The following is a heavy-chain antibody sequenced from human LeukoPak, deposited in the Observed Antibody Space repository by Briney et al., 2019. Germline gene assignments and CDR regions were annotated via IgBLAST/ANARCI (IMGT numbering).Heavy chain of an antibody. CDR1: GGSFSGYY. CDR3: ASRYCSSTSCHDY. CDR2: INHSGST. J-gene: IGHJ4*02. D-gene: IGHD2-2*01. V-gene: IGHV4-34*01. Sequence: SETLSLTCAVYGGSFSGYYWSWIRQPPGKGLEWIGEINHSGSTNYNPSLKSRVTISVDTSKNQFSLKLSPVTAADTAVYYCASRYCSSTSCHDYWGQGTLVTVSS.